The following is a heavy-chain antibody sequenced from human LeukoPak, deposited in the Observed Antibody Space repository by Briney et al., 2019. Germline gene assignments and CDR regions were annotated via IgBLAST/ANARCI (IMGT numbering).Heavy chain of an antibody. V-gene: IGHV3-30-3*01. CDR2: ISYDGSNK. CDR1: GFTFSSYA. J-gene: IGHJ4*02. CDR3: AKESDDFWSGYSKFGAVDY. D-gene: IGHD3-3*01. Sequence: GGSLRLSCAASGFTFSSYAMHWVRQAPGKGLEWVAVISYDGSNKYYADSVKGRFTISRDNSKNTLYLQMNSLRAEDTAVYYCAKESDDFWSGYSKFGAVDYWGQGTLVTVSS.